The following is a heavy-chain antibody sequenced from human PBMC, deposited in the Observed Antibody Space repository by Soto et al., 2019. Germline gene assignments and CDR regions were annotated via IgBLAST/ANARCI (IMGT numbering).Heavy chain of an antibody. Sequence: QVQLVESGGGVVQPGRSLRLSCEASGFTFRDNAMHWVRQAPGKGLEWVAAIPSDGSAQHYADSVKGRFSISRDNSKNTLSLQMNSLRSEDAALYYCARAVAGQVRSAWTWLDYWGQGTLVTVSS. V-gene: IGHV3-30-3*01. CDR1: GFTFRDNA. CDR3: ARAVAGQVRSAWTWLDY. D-gene: IGHD1-1*01. J-gene: IGHJ4*02. CDR2: IPSDGSAQ.